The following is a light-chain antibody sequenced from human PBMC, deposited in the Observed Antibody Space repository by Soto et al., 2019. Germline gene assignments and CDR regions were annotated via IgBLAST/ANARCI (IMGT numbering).Light chain of an antibody. CDR2: DVT. J-gene: IGLJ1*01. V-gene: IGLV2-11*01. CDR3: CSYAGSYASDYV. CDR1: SSDVGAYDY. Sequence: QSVLTQPPSVSGSPGQSVTISCTGTSSDVGAYDYVSWYQQHPGKAPKLMIYDVTKRPSGVPDRFSGSKSGNTASLTISGLQAEDEADYYCCSYAGSYASDYVFGAGIKVTVL.